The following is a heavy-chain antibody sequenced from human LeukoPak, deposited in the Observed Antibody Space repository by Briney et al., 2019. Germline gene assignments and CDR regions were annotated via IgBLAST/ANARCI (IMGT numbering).Heavy chain of an antibody. D-gene: IGHD3-22*01. V-gene: IGHV3-21*01. CDR1: GFTFSSYS. Sequence: GGSLRLSCAASGFTFSSYSMNWVRQAPGKGLEWVSSISSSSSYIYYADSVKGRLTISRDNAKNSLYLQMNSLRAEDTAVYYCASPTLYYYDRKGYWGQGTLVTVSS. CDR2: ISSSSSYI. J-gene: IGHJ4*02. CDR3: ASPTLYYYDRKGY.